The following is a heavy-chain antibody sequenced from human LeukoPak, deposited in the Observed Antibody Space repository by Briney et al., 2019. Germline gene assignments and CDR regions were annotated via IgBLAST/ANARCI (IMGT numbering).Heavy chain of an antibody. CDR3: ARRSGWYAFDI. CDR1: GGSISSYY. CDR2: IYYSGST. D-gene: IGHD2-15*01. V-gene: IGHV4-59*08. J-gene: IGHJ3*02. Sequence: PSETLSLTCTVSGGSISSYYWSWIRQPPGKGLEWIGYIYYSGSTNYNPSLKSRVTISVDTSKNQFSQKLSSVTAADTAVYYCARRSGWYAFDIWGQGTMVTVSS.